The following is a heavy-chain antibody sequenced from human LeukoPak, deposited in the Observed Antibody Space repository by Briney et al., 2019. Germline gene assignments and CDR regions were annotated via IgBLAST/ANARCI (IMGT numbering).Heavy chain of an antibody. Sequence: GRSLRLSCAASGFTFSSYAMHWVRQAPGKGLEWVAVISYDGSNKYYADSVKGRFTISRDNSKNTLYLQMNSLRAEDTAVYYCARRVSGYEGYWAQGTWVTVSS. J-gene: IGHJ4*02. D-gene: IGHD5-12*01. CDR1: GFTFSSYA. CDR3: ARRVSGYEGY. CDR2: ISYDGSNK. V-gene: IGHV3-30-3*01.